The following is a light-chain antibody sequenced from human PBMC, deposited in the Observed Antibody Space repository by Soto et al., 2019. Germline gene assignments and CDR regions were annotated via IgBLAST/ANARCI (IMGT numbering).Light chain of an antibody. J-gene: IGKJ2*01. V-gene: IGKV3-20*01. Sequence: EIVLTQSPGTLSLSPGERATLSCRASQSISSSYLAWYQQKPGQAPRLLIDGASTRATGIPDRFSGSGSGTDFTLTITRLEPEDFAVYYCQLYGNSPPSYTFGQGTKLEIK. CDR2: GAS. CDR3: QLYGNSPPSYT. CDR1: QSISSSY.